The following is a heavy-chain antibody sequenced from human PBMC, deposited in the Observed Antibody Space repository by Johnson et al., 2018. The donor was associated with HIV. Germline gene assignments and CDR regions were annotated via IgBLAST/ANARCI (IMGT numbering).Heavy chain of an antibody. CDR3: ARGHLAVAGTGDAFDI. CDR2: ISWDGGNS. CDR1: GFTFDNYA. D-gene: IGHD6-19*01. V-gene: IGHV3-43D*03. Sequence: VQLVESGGGLIQPGGSLRLSCAVSGFTFDNYAMHWVRQAPGKGLEWVSLISWDGGNSYYADSVQGRFTISRDNSKKSLYLQMNSLRAEDTAVYYCARGHLAVAGTGDAFDIWGQGTMVTVSS. J-gene: IGHJ3*02.